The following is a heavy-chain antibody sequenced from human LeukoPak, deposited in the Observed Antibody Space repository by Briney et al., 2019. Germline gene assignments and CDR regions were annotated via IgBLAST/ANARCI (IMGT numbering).Heavy chain of an antibody. CDR1: GRPFSGYY. CDR2: INHSEST. CDR3: ARGQMERYSSGGQIYYYYYMDV. Sequence: SDTLSLICGVYGRPFSGYYWSWIRQPPGKGLEWVREINHSESTNYNPSLKSRVTISVDTSKNQFSLKLSSVTAADTAVYYCARGQMERYSSGGQIYYYYYMDVWGKGTTVTVSS. J-gene: IGHJ6*03. V-gene: IGHV4-34*01. D-gene: IGHD6-19*01.